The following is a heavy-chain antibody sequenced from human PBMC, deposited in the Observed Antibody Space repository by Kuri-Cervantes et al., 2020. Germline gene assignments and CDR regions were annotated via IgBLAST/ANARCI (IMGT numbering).Heavy chain of an antibody. CDR2: ISRNSGVI. D-gene: IGHD3-10*01. Sequence: SLKISCAASGFNFNDYAMHWVRQAPGKGLEWVSGISRNSGVIGYADSVKGRFTISRDNAKNSLYLQMDSLRAEDTAVYYCTRSTGLGNYARADYWGQGTLVTVSS. CDR1: GFNFNDYA. CDR3: TRSTGLGNYARADY. J-gene: IGHJ4*02. V-gene: IGHV3-9*01.